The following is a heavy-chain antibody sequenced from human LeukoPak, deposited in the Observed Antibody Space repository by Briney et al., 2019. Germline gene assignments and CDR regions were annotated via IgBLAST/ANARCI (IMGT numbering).Heavy chain of an antibody. Sequence: PSETLSLTYAVSGGSITGFFWTRIRQPAGEGLQYIGRIFSRGGAHYNPSLQSRVAMSVDTSQNLFSLKLTSVTAADTAVYFCARVATPDVSSPLDFWGQGILVTVSS. D-gene: IGHD6-19*01. CDR1: GGSITGFF. CDR3: ARVATPDVSSPLDF. V-gene: IGHV4-4*07. CDR2: IFSRGGA. J-gene: IGHJ4*02.